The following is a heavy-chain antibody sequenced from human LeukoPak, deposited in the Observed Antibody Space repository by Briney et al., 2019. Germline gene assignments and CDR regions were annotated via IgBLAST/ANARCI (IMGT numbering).Heavy chain of an antibody. Sequence: GGSLRLSCAASGFTFSSYAMHWVRQAPGKGLEWVAVISYDGSNKYYADSVKGRFTISRDNSKNTVYLQMNSLRAEDTAVYYCAKDSKQQVVGGSNWLDPWGQGTLVTVSS. CDR2: ISYDGSNK. D-gene: IGHD6-13*01. CDR1: GFTFSSYA. V-gene: IGHV3-30*04. J-gene: IGHJ5*02. CDR3: AKDSKQQVVGGSNWLDP.